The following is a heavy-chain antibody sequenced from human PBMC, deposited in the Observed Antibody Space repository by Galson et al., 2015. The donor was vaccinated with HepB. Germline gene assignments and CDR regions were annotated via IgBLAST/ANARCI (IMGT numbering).Heavy chain of an antibody. Sequence: SLRLSCAASGFTVSSNYMSWVRQAPGKGLEWVSVIYSGGSTYYADSVKGRFTISRDNSKNTLYLQMNSLRAEDTAVYYCARDGYDSSGYHNWFDPWGQGTLVTVSS. CDR1: GFTVSSNY. CDR3: ARDGYDSSGYHNWFDP. D-gene: IGHD3-22*01. J-gene: IGHJ5*02. V-gene: IGHV3-53*01. CDR2: IYSGGST.